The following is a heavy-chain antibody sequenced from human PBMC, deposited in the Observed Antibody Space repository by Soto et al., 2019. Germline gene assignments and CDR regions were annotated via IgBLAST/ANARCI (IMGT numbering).Heavy chain of an antibody. V-gene: IGHV1-18*01. CDR3: ARHTPDIVVVPARPEYFQH. CDR2: ISAYNGNT. CDR1: GGTFSSYV. D-gene: IGHD2-2*01. J-gene: IGHJ1*01. Sequence: ASVKVSCKASGGTFSSYVISWVRQAPGQGLEWMGWISAYNGNTNYAQKLQGRVTMTTDTSTSTAYMELRSLRSDDTAVYYCARHTPDIVVVPARPEYFQHWGQGTLVTVSS.